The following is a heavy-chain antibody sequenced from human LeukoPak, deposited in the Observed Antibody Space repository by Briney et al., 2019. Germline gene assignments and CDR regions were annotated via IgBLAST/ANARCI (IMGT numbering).Heavy chain of an antibody. CDR2: FDPEDGET. CDR1: GYTLTELS. J-gene: IGHJ4*02. Sequence: ASVTVSCTVSGYTLTELSMHWVRQAPGKGLEWMGGFDPEDGETIYAQKFQGRVTMTEDTSTDTAYMELSSLRSEDTAVYYCATDDGDGSYHIWGQGTLVTVSS. CDR3: ATDDGDGSYHI. D-gene: IGHD1-26*01. V-gene: IGHV1-24*01.